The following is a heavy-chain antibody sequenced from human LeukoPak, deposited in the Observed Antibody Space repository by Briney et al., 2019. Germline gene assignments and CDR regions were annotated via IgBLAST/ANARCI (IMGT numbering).Heavy chain of an antibody. Sequence: GGSLRFSCAASGFTLSTYAMHWVRQAPGKGLEWVAYISGTGFTTYYADSVKGRFTISSDSSKNTLFLQMNSLRAEDTAIYYCAKDGYNWIAFDDWGQGTLVTVSS. J-gene: IGHJ4*02. CDR2: ISGTGFTT. CDR1: GFTLSTYA. V-gene: IGHV3-23*01. D-gene: IGHD1-20*01. CDR3: AKDGYNWIAFDD.